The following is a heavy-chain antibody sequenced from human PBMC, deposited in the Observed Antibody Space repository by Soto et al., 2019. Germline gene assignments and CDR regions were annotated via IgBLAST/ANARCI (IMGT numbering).Heavy chain of an antibody. V-gene: IGHV3-15*01. Sequence: GGSLRLSCAASGFTFSNAWMSWARQAPGKGLEWVGRIKSKTDGGTTDYAAPVKGRFTISRDDSKNTLYLQMNSLKTEDTAVYYCTTDLGSLNWNYGMDVWGQGTTVTVSS. CDR1: GFTFSNAW. CDR2: IKSKTDGGTT. J-gene: IGHJ6*02. CDR3: TTDLGSLNWNYGMDV. D-gene: IGHD1-1*01.